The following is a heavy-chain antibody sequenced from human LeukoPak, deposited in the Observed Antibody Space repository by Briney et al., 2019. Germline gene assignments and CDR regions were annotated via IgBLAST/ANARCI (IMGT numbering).Heavy chain of an antibody. Sequence: KTSETLSLTCTASGYSISSGYYWGWIRQPPGKGLEWIGSIYHSGSTYSNPSLKSRVTISVDTPKNHFSLQLTSVTAADTAVYYCARNIAAAAPYYFDYWGQGTLVTVSS. CDR3: ARNIAAAAPYYFDY. V-gene: IGHV4-38-2*02. CDR2: IYHSGST. D-gene: IGHD6-13*01. CDR1: GYSISSGYY. J-gene: IGHJ4*02.